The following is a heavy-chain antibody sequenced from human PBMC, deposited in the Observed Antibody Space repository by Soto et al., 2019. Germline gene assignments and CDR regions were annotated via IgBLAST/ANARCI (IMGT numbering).Heavy chain of an antibody. V-gene: IGHV3-23*01. CDR2: ISGSGGST. CDR3: AKGLYGSGSYYKDYYYGMDV. CDR1: GFTFSSYA. Sequence: HPGGSLRLSCAASGFTFSSYAMSWVRQAPGKGLEWVSAISGSGGSTYYADSVKGRFTISRDNSKNTLYLQMNSLRAEDTAVYYCAKGLYGSGSYYKDYYYGMDVWGQGTTVTVSS. J-gene: IGHJ6*02. D-gene: IGHD3-10*01.